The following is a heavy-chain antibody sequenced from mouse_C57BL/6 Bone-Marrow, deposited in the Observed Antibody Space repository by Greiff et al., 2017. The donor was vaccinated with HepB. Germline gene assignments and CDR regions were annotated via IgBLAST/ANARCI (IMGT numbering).Heavy chain of an antibody. CDR1: GFTFNTYA. V-gene: IGHV10-3*01. Sequence: EVNVVESGGGLVQPKGSLKLSCAASGFTFNTYAMHWVRQAPGKGLEWVARIRSKSSNYATYYADSVKDRFTISRDDSQSMLYLQMNNLKTEDTAMYYCVRGGGSSPLYWYFDVWGTGTTVTVSS. CDR3: VRGGGSSPLYWYFDV. CDR2: IRSKSSNYAT. J-gene: IGHJ1*03. D-gene: IGHD1-1*01.